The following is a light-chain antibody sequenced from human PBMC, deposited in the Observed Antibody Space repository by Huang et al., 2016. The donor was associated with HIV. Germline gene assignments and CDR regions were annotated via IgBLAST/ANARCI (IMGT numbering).Light chain of an antibody. CDR3: QQFNNWPPA. V-gene: IGKV3-15*01. CDR2: EAS. J-gene: IGKJ4*01. Sequence: ETLMTQFPATLSVSPGERATLSCRASQNVRNNLACYQQKPGQAPRRLFYEASSRATGVPGRFRASGSGIDFTLTISSLQSEDFAVYYCQQFNNWPPAFGGGTTVEIK. CDR1: QNVRNN.